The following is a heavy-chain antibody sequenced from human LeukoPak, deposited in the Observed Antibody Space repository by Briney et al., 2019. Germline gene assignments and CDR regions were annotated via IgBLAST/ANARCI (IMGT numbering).Heavy chain of an antibody. CDR3: AKDGNPYADIVVVVAATLYYGMDV. CDR1: GFTFSSYA. J-gene: IGHJ6*02. Sequence: PGGSLRLSCAASGFTFSSYAMSWVRQAPGKGLEWVSAISGSGGSTYYADSVKGRFTISRDNSKNTLYLQMNSLRAEDTAVYYCAKDGNPYADIVVVVAATLYYGMDVWGQGTTVTVSS. D-gene: IGHD2-15*01. CDR2: ISGSGGST. V-gene: IGHV3-23*01.